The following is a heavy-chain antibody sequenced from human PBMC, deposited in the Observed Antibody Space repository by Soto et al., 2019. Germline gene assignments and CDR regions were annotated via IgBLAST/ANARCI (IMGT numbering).Heavy chain of an antibody. CDR1: GYTFTTSG. J-gene: IGHJ6*02. D-gene: IGHD1-26*01. CDR3: ARQGSWPYYYYGLDV. V-gene: IGHV1-18*01. Sequence: GASVKVSCKASGYTFTTSGISWVRQAPGQGLEWMGWTSTYNGDTNSAQKFQGRVTMTADTSTGTAYMELMSLKSDDTAVYYCARQGSWPYYYYGLDVWGQGTTVTVSS. CDR2: TSTYNGDT.